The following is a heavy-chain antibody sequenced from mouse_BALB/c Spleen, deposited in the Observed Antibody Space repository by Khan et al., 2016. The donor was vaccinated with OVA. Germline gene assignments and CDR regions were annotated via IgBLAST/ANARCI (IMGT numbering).Heavy chain of an antibody. V-gene: IGHV9-2-1*01. J-gene: IGHJ1*01. Sequence: QIQLVQSGPELKKPGETVKISCKASYYTFTYYSMPWVKQAPGKGLKWMGWINTETGEPKLAYDFKGRFAFSLETCASTAYVKINNSKKADTDTYFSAKGYVGYFDVWGEGTTVTVSS. CDR3: AKGYVGYFDV. CDR2: INTETGEP. CDR1: YYTFTYYS. D-gene: IGHD2-14*01.